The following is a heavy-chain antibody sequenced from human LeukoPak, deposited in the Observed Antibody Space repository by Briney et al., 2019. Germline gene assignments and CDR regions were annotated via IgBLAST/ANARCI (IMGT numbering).Heavy chain of an antibody. V-gene: IGHV1-18*04. CDR1: GYTFTSYG. Sequence: RASVKVSCKASGYTFTSYGISWVRQAPGQGLEWMGWISPYNGNTNYAQNLQGRVTLTTDTSTSTAYMELRSLRSDDTAVYYCARDWAVTTWSDVFDIWGQGTMVTVSS. CDR2: ISPYNGNT. J-gene: IGHJ3*02. D-gene: IGHD4-17*01. CDR3: ARDWAVTTWSDVFDI.